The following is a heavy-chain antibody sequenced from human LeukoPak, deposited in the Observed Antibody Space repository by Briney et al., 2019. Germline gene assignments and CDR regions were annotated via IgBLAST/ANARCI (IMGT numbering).Heavy chain of an antibody. Sequence: PGGSLRLSRAASGFTFSSYGMHWVRQAPGKGLEWVAVISYDGSNKYYADSVKGRFTISRDNSKNTLYLQMNSLRAEDTAVYYCAKEILVSWWLVVEVPGCVDYWGQGTLVTVSS. D-gene: IGHD6-19*01. V-gene: IGHV3-30*18. CDR2: ISYDGSNK. J-gene: IGHJ4*02. CDR1: GFTFSSYG. CDR3: AKEILVSWWLVVEVPGCVDY.